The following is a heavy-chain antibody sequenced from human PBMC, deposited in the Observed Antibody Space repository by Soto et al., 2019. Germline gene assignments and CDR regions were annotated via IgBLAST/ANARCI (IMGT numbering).Heavy chain of an antibody. V-gene: IGHV3-23*01. CDR2: IRASGGET. J-gene: IGHJ4*02. CDR3: ARDRGWGVVSPSHDY. Sequence: EVQLLESGGGTVLPGGSLRVSCAASGFTFRNFVMSWVRQAPGKGLEWVSAIRASGGETFYADSVKGRFTISRDNSKNPLFLQMNSQRDEDRALYFCARDRGWGVVSPSHDYWGQGTLVSVSS. CDR1: GFTFRNFV. D-gene: IGHD2-21*01.